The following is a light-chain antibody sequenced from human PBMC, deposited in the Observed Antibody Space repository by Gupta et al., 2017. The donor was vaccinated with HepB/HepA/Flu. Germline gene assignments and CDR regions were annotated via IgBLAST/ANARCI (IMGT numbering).Light chain of an antibody. CDR3: SSFTNSTTEV. CDR2: DVS. V-gene: IGLV2-14*01. Sequence: QPALTQPASVSGSPGQSITISCTGTSSDVGYYNYVSWYQQHPGKAPKVMIYDVSNRPSGVSNRFSGSKSGNTASLTISGLQAEDEAEYYCSSFTNSTTEVFGTGTKVTVL. J-gene: IGLJ1*01. CDR1: SSDVGYYNY.